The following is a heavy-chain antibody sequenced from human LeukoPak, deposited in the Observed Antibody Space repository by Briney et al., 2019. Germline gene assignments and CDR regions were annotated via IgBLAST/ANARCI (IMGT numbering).Heavy chain of an antibody. CDR3: ARADYDSSGRLLGGMDV. J-gene: IGHJ6*02. CDR1: GFTFDDYG. CDR2: INWNGCST. V-gene: IGHV3-20*01. Sequence: PGGSLRLSCAASGFTFDDYGMSWGRQAPGKGLEWVSGINWNGCSTGSADSLTGRFPITRDNDKNTLYLQMNSLRADDTALYHCARADYDSSGRLLGGMDVWGQGTTVTVSS. D-gene: IGHD3-22*01.